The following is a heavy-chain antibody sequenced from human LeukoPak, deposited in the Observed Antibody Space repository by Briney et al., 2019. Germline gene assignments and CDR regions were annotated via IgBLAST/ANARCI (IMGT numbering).Heavy chain of an antibody. Sequence: SQTLSLTCTVSGGSISSGDYYWSWIRQPPRKGLEWIGYIYYSGSTYYNPSLKSRVTISVDTSKNQFSPKLSSVTAADTAVYYCARGDITVVTTADYWGQGTLVTVSS. V-gene: IGHV4-30-4*08. CDR1: GGSISSGDYY. J-gene: IGHJ4*02. CDR3: ARGDITVVTTADY. D-gene: IGHD4-23*01. CDR2: IYYSGST.